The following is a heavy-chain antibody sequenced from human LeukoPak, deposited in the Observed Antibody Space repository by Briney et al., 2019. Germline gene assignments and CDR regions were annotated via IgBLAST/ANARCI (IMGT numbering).Heavy chain of an antibody. Sequence: GGSLRLSCAASGFTFSSYSMNWVRQAPGKGLEWVSSISSSSSYIYYADPVKGRFTISRDNAKNSLYLQMNSLRAEDTAEYYCAKEQRDWNYGVFDYWGQGTQVTVSS. CDR1: GFTFSSYS. V-gene: IGHV3-21*04. J-gene: IGHJ4*02. CDR3: AKEQRDWNYGVFDY. CDR2: ISSSSSYI. D-gene: IGHD1-7*01.